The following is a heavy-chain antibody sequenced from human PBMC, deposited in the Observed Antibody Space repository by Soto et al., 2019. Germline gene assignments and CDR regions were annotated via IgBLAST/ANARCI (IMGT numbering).Heavy chain of an antibody. J-gene: IGHJ5*02. V-gene: IGHV1-69*13. CDR3: AGNSFYYYGSGSYYTSFPFDP. CDR2: IIPIFGTA. Sequence: GASVKVSCKASGGTFSSYAISWVRQAPGQGLEWMGGIIPIFGTANYAQKFQGRVTITADESTSTAYMELRSLRSEDTAVYYCAGNSFYYYGSGSYYTSFPFDPWGQGT. D-gene: IGHD3-10*01. CDR1: GGTFSSYA.